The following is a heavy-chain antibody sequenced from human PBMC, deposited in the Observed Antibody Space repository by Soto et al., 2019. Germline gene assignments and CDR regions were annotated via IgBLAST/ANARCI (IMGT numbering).Heavy chain of an antibody. J-gene: IGHJ6*02. V-gene: IGHV1-18*01. CDR2: ISVYNGNT. D-gene: IGHD2-15*01. CDR1: GCTFISYG. Sequence: QVQLVQSGAEVKKPGASVKVSCKASGCTFISYGISWVRQAPGQGLEWMGGISVYNGNTNDAQKVQGRVTMTTDTSTSTAYMELRSLRSDDTAVYYCARGQGEYCSGGSCYANYYYNGMDVWGQGTTVTVSS. CDR3: ARGQGEYCSGGSCYANYYYNGMDV.